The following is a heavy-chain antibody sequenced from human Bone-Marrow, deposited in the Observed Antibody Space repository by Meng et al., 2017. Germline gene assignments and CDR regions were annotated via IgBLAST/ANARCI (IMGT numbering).Heavy chain of an antibody. D-gene: IGHD1-1*01. J-gene: IGHJ4*02. CDR1: GFTFDDYA. CDR3: AKGHNSNDY. Sequence: EVQLVESGGGLVQPGRSLRLSCAASGFTFDDYAMYWVRQAPGKGLEWVSAISGSGGTTYYADSVKGRFTISRDNSKNTLYLQMNSLRAEDTAIYYCAKGHNSNDYCGQGTLVTVSS. CDR2: ISGSGGTT. V-gene: IGHV3-23*04.